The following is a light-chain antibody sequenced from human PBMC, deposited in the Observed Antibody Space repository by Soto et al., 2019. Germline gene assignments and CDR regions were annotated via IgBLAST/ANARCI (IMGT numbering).Light chain of an antibody. V-gene: IGKV1-39*01. J-gene: IGKJ1*01. Sequence: DIQMTQSPAFLSASAGDRGTISCRASQTISNFLHWYQQKPGKAPKLLIYAASKLESGVPSRFGGSGSGTDFTLTISSLQPEDFATYYCQQSYRNPRTFGLGTKVDIK. CDR2: AAS. CDR3: QQSYRNPRT. CDR1: QTISNF.